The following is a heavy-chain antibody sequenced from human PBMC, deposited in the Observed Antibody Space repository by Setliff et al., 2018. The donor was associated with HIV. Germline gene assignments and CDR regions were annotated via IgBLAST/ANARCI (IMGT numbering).Heavy chain of an antibody. D-gene: IGHD2-2*01. V-gene: IGHV4-39*01. Sequence: PSETLSLTCTVSGDSISNNGYYWAWIRQPPGKGLEWIGCVYHRGTTYYNPSLKSRRAMSVDASKNKFSLKLNSLTAADTAVDDCSLQHGRPMRWFDPWGPGTLVTVSS. J-gene: IGHJ5*02. CDR3: SLQHGRPMRWFDP. CDR2: VYHRGTT. CDR1: GDSISNNGYY.